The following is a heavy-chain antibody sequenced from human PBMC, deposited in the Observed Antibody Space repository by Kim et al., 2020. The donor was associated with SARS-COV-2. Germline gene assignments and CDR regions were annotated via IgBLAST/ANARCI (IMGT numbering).Heavy chain of an antibody. V-gene: IGHV3-21*01. CDR1: GFTFSSYS. CDR3: ARGSYCSSTSCYWGHFDY. J-gene: IGHJ4*02. CDR2: ISSSSSYI. Sequence: GGSLRLSCAASGFTFSSYSMNWVRQAPGKGLEWVSSISSSSSYIYYADSVKGRFTISRDNAKNSLYLQMNSLRAEDTAVYYCARGSYCSSTSCYWGHFDYWGQGTLVTVSS. D-gene: IGHD2-2*01.